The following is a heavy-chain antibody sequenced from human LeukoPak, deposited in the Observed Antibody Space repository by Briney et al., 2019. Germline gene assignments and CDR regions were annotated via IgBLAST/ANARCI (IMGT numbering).Heavy chain of an antibody. Sequence: SETLSLTCAVYGGSFSGYYWSWIRQPPGKGLEWIGEINDSGSTNYNPSLKSRVTISVDTSKNQFSLKLSSVTAADTAVYYCARLRVLWWKIDYWGQGTLVTVSS. J-gene: IGHJ4*02. D-gene: IGHD4/OR15-4a*01. V-gene: IGHV4-34*01. CDR3: ARLRVLWWKIDY. CDR2: INDSGST. CDR1: GGSFSGYY.